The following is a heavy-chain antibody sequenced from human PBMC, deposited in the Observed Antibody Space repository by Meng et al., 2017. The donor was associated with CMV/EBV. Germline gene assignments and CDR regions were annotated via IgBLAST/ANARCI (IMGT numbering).Heavy chain of an antibody. Sequence: GGSLRLSCAASGFTVSSNYMSWVRQAPGKGLVWVSRINSDGSSTSYADSVKGRFTISRDNAKNTLYLQMNSLRAEDTAVYYCARSGFLEWLLDYWGQGTLVTVSS. V-gene: IGHV3-74*01. CDR2: INSDGSST. J-gene: IGHJ4*02. D-gene: IGHD3-3*01. CDR3: ARSGFLEWLLDY. CDR1: GFTVSSNY.